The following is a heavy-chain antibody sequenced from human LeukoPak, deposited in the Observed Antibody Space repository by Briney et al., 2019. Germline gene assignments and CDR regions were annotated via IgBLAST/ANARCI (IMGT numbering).Heavy chain of an antibody. D-gene: IGHD3-22*01. V-gene: IGHV3-9*01. CDR2: ISWNSGSI. J-gene: IGHJ4*02. CDR3: AKSRDYDSSGPFDY. CDR1: DFTFSSYA. Sequence: PGGSLRLSCAASDFTFSSYAMNWVRQAPGKGLEWVSGISWNSGSIGYADPVKGRFTISRDNAKNSLYLQMNSLRVEDTALYYCAKSRDYDSSGPFDYWGQGTLVTVSS.